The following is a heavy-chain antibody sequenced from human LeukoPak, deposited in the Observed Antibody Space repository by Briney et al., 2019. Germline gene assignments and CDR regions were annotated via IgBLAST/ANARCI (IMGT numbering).Heavy chain of an antibody. D-gene: IGHD1-26*01. Sequence: PSETLSLTCAVSGGSISSSNWWNWVRQPPGKGLEWIGEIYHSGSTHYNPSLTSRLTMSVDKSKNQFSLRLTSVTAADTAVYYCARDIHPRSGSYDYWGQGTLVTVSS. J-gene: IGHJ4*02. V-gene: IGHV4-4*02. CDR1: GGSISSSNW. CDR2: IYHSGST. CDR3: ARDIHPRSGSYDY.